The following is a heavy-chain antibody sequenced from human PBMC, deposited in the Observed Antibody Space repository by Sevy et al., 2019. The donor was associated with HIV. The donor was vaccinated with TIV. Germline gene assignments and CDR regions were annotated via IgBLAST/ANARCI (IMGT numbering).Heavy chain of an antibody. CDR2: ISAYNGNT. CDR3: ARGAEGWYRMGVYYYYGMDV. Sequence: ASVKVSCKASGYTFTSYGISWVRQAPGQGIEWMGWISAYNGNTNYAQKLQGRVTMTTDTSTSTAYMELRSLRSDDTAVYYCARGAEGWYRMGVYYYYGMDVWGQGTTVTVSS. D-gene: IGHD6-19*01. V-gene: IGHV1-18*01. CDR1: GYTFTSYG. J-gene: IGHJ6*02.